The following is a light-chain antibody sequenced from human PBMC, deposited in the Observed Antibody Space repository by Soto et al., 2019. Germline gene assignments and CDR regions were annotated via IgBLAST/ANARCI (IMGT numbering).Light chain of an antibody. CDR1: SSDVGGYNY. Sequence: ALTQPRSVSGSPGQSVTISCTGTSSDVGGYNYVSWYQQHPGKAPKLMIYDVSKRPSGVPDRFSGSKSANTASLTISGLQAEDEADYYCCSYAGSYTWVFGGGTKVTVL. CDR3: CSYAGSYTWV. J-gene: IGLJ3*02. CDR2: DVS. V-gene: IGLV2-11*01.